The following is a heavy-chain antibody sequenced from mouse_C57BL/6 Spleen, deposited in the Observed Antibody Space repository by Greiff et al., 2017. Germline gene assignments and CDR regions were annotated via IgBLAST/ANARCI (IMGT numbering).Heavy chain of an antibody. CDR1: GYTFTSYW. J-gene: IGHJ4*01. Sequence: VQLQQPGAELVRPGTSVKLSCKASGYTFTSYWMHWVKQRPGQGLEWIGVIDPSDSYTNYNQKFKGKATLTVDKSSSTAYMPLSSLPSEDSPVYVCARLTGTPGAMDYWGQGTSVTVSS. CDR3: ARLTGTPGAMDY. CDR2: IDPSDSYT. V-gene: IGHV1-59*01. D-gene: IGHD4-1*01.